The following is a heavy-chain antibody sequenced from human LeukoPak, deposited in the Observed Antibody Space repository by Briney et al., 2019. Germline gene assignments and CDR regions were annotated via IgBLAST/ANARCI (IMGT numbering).Heavy chain of an antibody. CDR2: IYYSGST. D-gene: IGHD4-23*01. Sequence: PSETLSLTCTVSGGSISSYYWSWIRQPPGKGLEWIGYIYYSGSTNYNPSLKSRVTISVDTSKNQFSLKLSSVTAADTAVYYCARGIDYGGNSRYLDYWGQGTLVTVSS. CDR3: ARGIDYGGNSRYLDY. V-gene: IGHV4-59*08. J-gene: IGHJ4*02. CDR1: GGSISSYY.